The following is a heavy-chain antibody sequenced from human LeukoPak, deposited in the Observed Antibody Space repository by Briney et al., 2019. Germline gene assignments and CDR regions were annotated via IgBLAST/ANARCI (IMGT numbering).Heavy chain of an antibody. CDR2: IYCSGST. Sequence: SETLSLTCTVSGGSISSSSYYWGWIRQPPGKGLEWIGSIYCSGSTYYNPSLKSRVTISVDTSKNQFSLKLSSVTAADTAVYYCASVSGYSFDYWGQGTLVTVSS. CDR1: GGSISSSSYY. CDR3: ASVSGYSFDY. D-gene: IGHD3-22*01. J-gene: IGHJ4*02. V-gene: IGHV4-39*01.